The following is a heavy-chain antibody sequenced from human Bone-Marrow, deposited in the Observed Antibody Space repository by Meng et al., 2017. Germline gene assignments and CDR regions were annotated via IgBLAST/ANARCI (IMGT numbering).Heavy chain of an antibody. D-gene: IGHD1-14*01. CDR1: GGSISSSHW. CDR3: ARDPTGGEDHQRV. V-gene: IGHV4-4*02. J-gene: IGHJ4*02. Sequence: QVLLQESGPGLVKPSGTLSLTCAVSGGSISSSHWWSWVRQPPGKGLEWIGKIYHSGITIYNPSLKSRVTMSVDNSKNQFSLKLNSMTAADTAVFYCARDPTGGEDHQRVWGQGTLVTVSS. CDR2: IYHSGIT.